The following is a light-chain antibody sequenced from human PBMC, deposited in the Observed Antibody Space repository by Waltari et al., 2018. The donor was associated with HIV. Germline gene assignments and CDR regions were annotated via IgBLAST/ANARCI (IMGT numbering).Light chain of an antibody. Sequence: EIVMTQSPATLSVSPGERATLSCRASASVSSNVAWYQQKPGQAPRLIIYEASNRATGIPTRFSGSGSGTEFTLTFSSLQSEDFAVYYCQQYHGSPLTFGGGTKVE. CDR2: EAS. CDR3: QQYHGSPLT. CDR1: ASVSSN. J-gene: IGKJ4*01. V-gene: IGKV3-15*01.